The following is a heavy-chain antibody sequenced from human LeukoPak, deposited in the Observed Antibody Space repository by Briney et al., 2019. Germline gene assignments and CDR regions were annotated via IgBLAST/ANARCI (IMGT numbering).Heavy chain of an antibody. CDR3: ARTSTVTTSLYYYYYMDV. V-gene: IGHV1-69*04. J-gene: IGHJ6*03. CDR2: FFPILGIA. D-gene: IGHD4-17*01. Sequence: SVKVSCKASGGTFSSYAISWVRQAPGQGLEWMGRFFPILGIANYAQKFQGRVTITADKSTSTAYMELSSLRSEDTAVYYCARTSTVTTSLYYYYYMDVLGKGTTVTVSS. CDR1: GGTFSSYA.